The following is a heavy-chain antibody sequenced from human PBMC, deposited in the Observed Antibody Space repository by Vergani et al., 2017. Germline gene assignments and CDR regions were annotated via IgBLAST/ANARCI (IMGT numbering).Heavy chain of an antibody. V-gene: IGHV4-59*01. D-gene: IGHD4-11*01. CDR1: GGSISSYY. CDR3: ARIYSNYDWYFDL. Sequence: QVQLQESGPGLVKPSETLSLTCTVSGGSISSYYWSWIRQPTGKGLEWIGYIYYSGSTNYNPSLKSRVTISVDTSKNQFSLKLGSVTAADTAVYYCARIYSNYDWYFDLWGRGTLVTVSS. CDR2: IYYSGST. J-gene: IGHJ2*01.